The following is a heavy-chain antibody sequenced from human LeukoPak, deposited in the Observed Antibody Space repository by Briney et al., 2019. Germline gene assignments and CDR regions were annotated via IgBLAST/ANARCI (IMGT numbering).Heavy chain of an antibody. CDR2: IIPIFGTA. CDR1: GGTXSSYA. CDR3: ARDGSSGQLY. V-gene: IGHV1-69*13. Sequence: SVKVSCKASGGTXSSYAISWVRQDPGQGLEWMGGIIPIFGTANYAQKFQGRVTITADESTSTAYMELSSLRSEDTAVYYCARDGSSGQLYWGQGTLVTVSS. J-gene: IGHJ4*02. D-gene: IGHD3-22*01.